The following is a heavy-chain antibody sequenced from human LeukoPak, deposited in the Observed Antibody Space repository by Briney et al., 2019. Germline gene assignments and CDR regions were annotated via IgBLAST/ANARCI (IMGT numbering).Heavy chain of an antibody. CDR2: ISSSSSYI. J-gene: IGHJ4*02. V-gene: IGHV3-21*01. CDR3: ARDRGGHYYDSSGPN. CDR1: GFTFSSYS. Sequence: GGSLRLSCAASGFTFSSYSMNWVRQAPGKGLEWVSSISSSSSYIYYADSVKGRFTISRDNAKNSLYLQMNSLRAEDTAVYYCARDRGGHYYDSSGPNWGQGTLVTVSS. D-gene: IGHD3-22*01.